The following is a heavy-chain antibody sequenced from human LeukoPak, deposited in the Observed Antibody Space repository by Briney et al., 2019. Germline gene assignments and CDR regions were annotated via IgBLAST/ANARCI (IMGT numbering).Heavy chain of an antibody. D-gene: IGHD6-19*01. CDR1: GFTFSSHA. Sequence: GGSLRLSCGPSGFTFSSHAMSWVRQAPGKGLEWVSGISSNGGSTDYADSVKGRFTISRDNSKNTLYLQMNSLRAEDAAVYYCATRGYSSGWYQYYFDYWGQGTLVTVSS. CDR2: ISSNGGST. CDR3: ATRGYSSGWYQYYFDY. J-gene: IGHJ4*02. V-gene: IGHV3-23*01.